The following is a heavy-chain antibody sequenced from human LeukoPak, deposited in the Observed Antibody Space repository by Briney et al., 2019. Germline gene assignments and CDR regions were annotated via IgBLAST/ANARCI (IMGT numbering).Heavy chain of an antibody. V-gene: IGHV4-61*01. CDR2: IYYSGST. J-gene: IGHJ4*02. CDR1: GGSFNSGTYY. Sequence: SETLSLTCTVSGGSFNSGTYYWSWIRQPPGKGLEWIGFIYYSGSTNYNPSLKSRVTISVDTSKNQFSLKLNSVTAADTAVYYCARGRPYSNYFDYWGQGTLVTVSS. D-gene: IGHD1-26*01. CDR3: ARGRPYSNYFDY.